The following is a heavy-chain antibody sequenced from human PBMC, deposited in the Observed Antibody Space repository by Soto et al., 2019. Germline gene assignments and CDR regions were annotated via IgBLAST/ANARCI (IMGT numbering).Heavy chain of an antibody. CDR1: GVTIASYC. D-gene: IGHD7-27*01. V-gene: IGHV1-18*01. J-gene: IGHJ4*02. CDR3: ARQTAAYVTGERYYFDY. Sequence: PVKATCEASGVTIASYCIRSPRQAHEQGLEWMGWISAYNGNTNYAQKLQGRVTMTTDTSTSTAYMELRSLRSDDTAVYYCARQTAAYVTGERYYFDYLLQGTLVPVTS. CDR2: ISAYNGNT.